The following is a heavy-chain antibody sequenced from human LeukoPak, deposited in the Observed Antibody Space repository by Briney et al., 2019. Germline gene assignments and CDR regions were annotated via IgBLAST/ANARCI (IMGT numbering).Heavy chain of an antibody. CDR2: IKSEPYGGTT. Sequence: GGSLRLSCAASGFTFDHYAMSWVRQAPGKGLEWVGFIKSEPYGGTTEFAASVKGRVTISRDDSKGIAYLQMNSLKTEDTAVYYCARDTKVGATFLDYWGQGTLVTVSS. CDR1: GFTFDHYA. J-gene: IGHJ4*02. CDR3: ARDTKVGATFLDY. D-gene: IGHD1-26*01. V-gene: IGHV3-49*04.